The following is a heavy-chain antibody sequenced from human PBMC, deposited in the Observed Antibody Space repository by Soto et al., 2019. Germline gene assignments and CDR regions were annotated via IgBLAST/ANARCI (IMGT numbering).Heavy chain of an antibody. J-gene: IGHJ6*02. CDR2: IYSGGST. CDR3: ARDYGDPYYYYYGMDV. D-gene: IGHD4-17*01. V-gene: IGHV3-53*02. Sequence: EVQLVETGGGLIQPGGSLRLSCAASGFTVSSNYMSWVRQAPGKGLEWASVIYSGGSTYYADSVKGRFTISRDNSKNTLYLQMNSLRAEDTAVYYCARDYGDPYYYYYGMDVWGQGTTVTVSS. CDR1: GFTVSSNY.